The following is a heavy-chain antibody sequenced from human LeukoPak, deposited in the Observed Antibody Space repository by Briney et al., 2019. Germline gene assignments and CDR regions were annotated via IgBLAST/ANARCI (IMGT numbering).Heavy chain of an antibody. D-gene: IGHD6-19*01. CDR3: ARHGSDWTFDY. J-gene: IGHJ4*02. CDR1: GGSFSSYY. CDR2: IDYSGST. V-gene: IGHV4-59*08. Sequence: SETLSLTCTVSGGSFSSYYWSWIRQSPGKGLEWIGYIDYSGSTIYNPSLKSQFTISVDTSKNRFSLNLSSVTAADTAVYYCARHGSDWTFDYWGQGTLVTVSS.